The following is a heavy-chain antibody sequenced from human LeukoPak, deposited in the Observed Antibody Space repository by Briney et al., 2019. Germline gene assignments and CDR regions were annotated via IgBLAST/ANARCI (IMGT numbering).Heavy chain of an antibody. CDR2: IIPIFGTA. Sequence: SVKVSCKASGGTVSRYAISWVRQAPGQGLEWMGGIIPIFGTANYAQKFQGRVTITADESTSTAYMELSSLRSEDTAVYYCARSYSGYDEFYDYWGHGTLVTVSS. CDR3: ARSYSGYDEFYDY. V-gene: IGHV1-69*13. CDR1: GGTVSRYA. J-gene: IGHJ4*01. D-gene: IGHD5-12*01.